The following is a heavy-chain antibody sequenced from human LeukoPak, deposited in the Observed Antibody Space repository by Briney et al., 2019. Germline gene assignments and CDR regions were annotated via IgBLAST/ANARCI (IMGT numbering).Heavy chain of an antibody. V-gene: IGHV1-2*06. CDR3: ARDGPGRINFDN. CDR2: INPDSGAT. J-gene: IGHJ4*02. D-gene: IGHD2-15*01. CDR1: EYSFSDYY. Sequence: GASVKVSCKASEYSFSDYYIQRVRQAPGQGLEWMGRINPDSGATIFAQKFQDRVTMTRDTSITTAYLELSRLTSDDTAVYYCARDGPGRINFDNWGQGTLVTVSS.